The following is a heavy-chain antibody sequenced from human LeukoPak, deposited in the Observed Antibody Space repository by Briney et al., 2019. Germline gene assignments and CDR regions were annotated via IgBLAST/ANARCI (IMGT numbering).Heavy chain of an antibody. J-gene: IGHJ6*03. D-gene: IGHD5-18*01. V-gene: IGHV3-20*04. Sequence: RPGGSLRLSCAASGFTFDDYAMNWVRQVPGRGLEWVSGINWNGRITEYADSVKDRFTTSRQNTKNSLYLYMNNLGGEDTALYFCARGSVQLWLRDTYYYMDVWGKGTTVTVSS. CDR1: GFTFDDYA. CDR3: ARGSVQLWLRDTYYYMDV. CDR2: INWNGRIT.